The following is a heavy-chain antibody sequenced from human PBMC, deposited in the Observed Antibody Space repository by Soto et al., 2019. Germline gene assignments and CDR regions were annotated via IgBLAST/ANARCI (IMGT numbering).Heavy chain of an antibody. J-gene: IGHJ6*02. CDR3: ARDQEAGSFFPYYYGMDV. CDR2: ISGSRNYI. CDR1: GFTLSTYN. V-gene: IGHV3-21*06. Sequence: EVLLVESGGGLVKPGGSLRLSCAASGFTLSTYNMNWVRQAPGKGLEWVSFISGSRNYIYYADSVMGRFTISRDDAKNSLYLQMNSLRAEDTAIYYCARDQEAGSFFPYYYGMDVWGQGTTVTVSS. D-gene: IGHD6-13*01.